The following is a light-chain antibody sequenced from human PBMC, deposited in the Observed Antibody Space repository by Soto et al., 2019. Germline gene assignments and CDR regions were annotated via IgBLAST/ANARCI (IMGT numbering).Light chain of an antibody. CDR3: SSCSSCSTRSTRV. J-gene: IGLJ1*01. CDR1: SSDVGVYNY. CDR2: EVS. V-gene: IGLV2-14*01. Sequence: QSVLTQPASVSGSPGQSITTSCTGTSSDVGVYNYVSWYQQHPGKAPKLMIYEVSNRPSGVSNRFSGSKSGNTASLTISGLQAEDEADYYCSSCSSCSTRSTRVFGTGTKVTVL.